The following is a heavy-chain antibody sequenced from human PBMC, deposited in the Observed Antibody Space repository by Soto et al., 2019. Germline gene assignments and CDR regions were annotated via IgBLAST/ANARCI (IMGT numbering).Heavy chain of an antibody. CDR1: GGSISSSSYY. CDR3: ARQEEDIVVVPAIVVVVGGIDY. J-gene: IGHJ4*02. CDR2: IYYSGST. V-gene: IGHV4-39*01. Sequence: QLQLQESGPGLVKPSETLSPTCTVSGGSISSSSYYWGWIRQPPGKGLEWIGSIYYSGSTYYNPSLKSRVTISVDTSKNQFSLKLSSVTAADTAVYYCARQEEDIVVVPAIVVVVGGIDYWGQGTLVTVSS. D-gene: IGHD2-2*01.